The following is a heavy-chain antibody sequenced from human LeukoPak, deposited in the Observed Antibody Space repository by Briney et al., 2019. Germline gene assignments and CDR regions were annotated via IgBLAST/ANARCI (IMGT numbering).Heavy chain of an antibody. J-gene: IGHJ5*02. Sequence: SETLSLTCTVSGVSISSSSYYWGWIRQPPGKGLEWIGSIYYSGSTYYNPSLKSRVTISVDTSKNQFSLKLSSVTAADTAVYYCARRPGPEYYDILTGYLWFDPWGQGTLVTVSS. CDR3: ARRPGPEYYDILTGYLWFDP. CDR1: GVSISSSSYY. D-gene: IGHD3-9*01. CDR2: IYYSGST. V-gene: IGHV4-39*01.